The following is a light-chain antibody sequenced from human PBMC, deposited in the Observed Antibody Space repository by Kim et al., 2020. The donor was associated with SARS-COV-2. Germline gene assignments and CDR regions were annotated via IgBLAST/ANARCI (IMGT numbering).Light chain of an antibody. V-gene: IGLV1-44*01. CDR2: GNS. J-gene: IGLJ2*01. CDR3: AAWDDSLNGLA. Sequence: ELTQPPSASGTPGQRVTISCSGTDSNIGSNSVHWYQQFPGTPTKLVIYGNSQRPSGVPDRFSGSKSGTSASLAISGLQSEDEAVYYCAAWDDSLNGLAFGGGTQLTVL. CDR1: DSNIGSNS.